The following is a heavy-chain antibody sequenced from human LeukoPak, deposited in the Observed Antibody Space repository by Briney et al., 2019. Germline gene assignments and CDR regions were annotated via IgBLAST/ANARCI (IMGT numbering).Heavy chain of an antibody. Sequence: PSQTLSLTCTVSGGSISSGGYYWSWIRQHPGKGLEWIGYIYYSGSTYYNPSLKSRVTISVDTSKNQFSLKLSSVTAADTAVYYCARGYYYDSSGLNRSYYFDYWGQEPWSPSPQ. J-gene: IGHJ4*01. CDR2: IYYSGST. CDR1: GGSISSGGYY. V-gene: IGHV4-31*03. CDR3: ARGYYYDSSGLNRSYYFDY. D-gene: IGHD3-22*01.